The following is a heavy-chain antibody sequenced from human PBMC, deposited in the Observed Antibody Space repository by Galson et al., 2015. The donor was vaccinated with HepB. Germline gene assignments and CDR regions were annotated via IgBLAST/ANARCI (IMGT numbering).Heavy chain of an antibody. CDR1: GFTVSSNY. J-gene: IGHJ4*02. CDR2: IYSAGST. CDR3: AREYYFDC. V-gene: IGHV3-53*01. Sequence: SLRLSCAASGFTVSSNYMSWVRQAPGKGLEWVSVIYSAGSTYYADSVKGRFTISRDNSKNTLYLQMNSLRAEDTAVYYCAREYYFDCWGQGTLVTVSS.